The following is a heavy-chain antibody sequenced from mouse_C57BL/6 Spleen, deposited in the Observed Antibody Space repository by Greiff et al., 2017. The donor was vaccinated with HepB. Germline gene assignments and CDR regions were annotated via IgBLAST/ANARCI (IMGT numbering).Heavy chain of an antibody. CDR2: ISYDGSN. Sequence: DVQLQESGPGLVKPSQSLSLTCSVTGYSITSGYYWNWIRQFPGNKLEWMGYISYDGSNNYNPSLKNRISITRDTSKNQFFLKLNSVTTEDTATYYCARGEDYDYDSWFAYWGQGTLVTVSA. J-gene: IGHJ3*01. V-gene: IGHV3-6*01. CDR1: GYSITSGYY. CDR3: ARGEDYDYDSWFAY. D-gene: IGHD2-4*01.